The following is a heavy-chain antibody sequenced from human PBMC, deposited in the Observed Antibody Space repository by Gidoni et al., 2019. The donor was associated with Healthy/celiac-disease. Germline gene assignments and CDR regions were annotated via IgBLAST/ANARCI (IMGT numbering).Heavy chain of an antibody. V-gene: IGHV3-53*02. CDR1: GFTVSRHY. J-gene: IGHJ6*02. D-gene: IGHD2-15*01. CDR3: ARDRGSVVVAATGWERYYYGMDV. Sequence: EVQLVETGGGLIQPGGSLRLSCAASGFTVSRHYMRWVRQAPGKGLEWVSVIYSGGSTYYADSVKGRFTISRDNSKNTLYLQMNSLRAEDTAVYYCARDRGSVVVAATGWERYYYGMDVWGQGTTVTVSS. CDR2: IYSGGST.